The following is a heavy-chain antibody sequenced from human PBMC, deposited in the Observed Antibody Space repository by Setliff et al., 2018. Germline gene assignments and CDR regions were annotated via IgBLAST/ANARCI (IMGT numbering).Heavy chain of an antibody. CDR1: GYTFTSYG. J-gene: IGHJ6*02. Sequence: ASVKVSCKASGYTFTSYGISWVRQAPGQGLEWMGTINPSGGSTSYAQKFQGRVTMTRDTSTSTVYMEMSSLRSEDTAVYYCARVYGYSYGYEVYYYYGMDVWGQGTTVTVSS. CDR2: INPSGGST. V-gene: IGHV1-46*01. D-gene: IGHD5-18*01. CDR3: ARVYGYSYGYEVYYYYGMDV.